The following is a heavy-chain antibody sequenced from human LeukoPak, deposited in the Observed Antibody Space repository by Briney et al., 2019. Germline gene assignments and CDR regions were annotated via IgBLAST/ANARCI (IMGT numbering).Heavy chain of an antibody. D-gene: IGHD3-10*01. CDR1: GYTLTELS. J-gene: IGHJ4*02. CDR3: ARDKLWFGELLYIDY. CDR2: FDPEDGET. V-gene: IGHV1-24*01. Sequence: ASVKVSCKVSGYTLTELSMHWVRQAPGKGLEWMGGFDPEDGETIYAQKFQGRVTMTEDTSTDTAYMELRSLRSDDTAVYYCARDKLWFGELLYIDYWGQGTLVTVSS.